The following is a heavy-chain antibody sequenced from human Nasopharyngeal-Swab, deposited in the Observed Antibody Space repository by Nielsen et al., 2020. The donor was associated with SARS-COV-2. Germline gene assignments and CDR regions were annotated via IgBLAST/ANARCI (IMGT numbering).Heavy chain of an antibody. J-gene: IGHJ4*02. CDR3: AKDAYDSSGYYYNQIEY. D-gene: IGHD3-22*01. Sequence: WIRQPPGKGLEWVSAISGGGGTYHADSVKGRFTISRDNSKDTLYLQMHSLRAEDTAIYYCAKDAYDSSGYYYNQIEYWGQGSLVTVSS. CDR2: ISGGGGT. V-gene: IGHV3-23*01.